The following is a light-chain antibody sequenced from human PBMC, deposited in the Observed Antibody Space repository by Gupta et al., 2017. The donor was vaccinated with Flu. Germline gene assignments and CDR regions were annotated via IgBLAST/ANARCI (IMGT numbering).Light chain of an antibody. V-gene: IGKV4-1*01. CDR1: QSFFYNSNKKNY. CDR3: QQYYTTPPT. Sequence: DIVMTQSPDSLAVSLGERATINCKSSQSFFYNSNKKNYLTWYQQKVGQPPTLLISWASTREFGVPDRFSGSGSGTDFTLTINGLQAEDVAVYYCQQYYTTPPTFGQGTKLEIK. CDR2: WAS. J-gene: IGKJ2*01.